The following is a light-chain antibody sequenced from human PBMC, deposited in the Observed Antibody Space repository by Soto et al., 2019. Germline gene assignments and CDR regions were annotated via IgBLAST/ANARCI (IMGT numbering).Light chain of an antibody. CDR1: QSISSW. Sequence: DIQMTQSPSTLSASVGDRVTITCRVSQSISSWLAWYQQKPGKAPKLLIHSASTLHSGVPLRFSGSGSGTEFTLTIRGLQPEDFATYYCQQLNSYPPWTFGQGTKVDIK. J-gene: IGKJ1*01. V-gene: IGKV1-5*01. CDR2: SAS. CDR3: QQLNSYPPWT.